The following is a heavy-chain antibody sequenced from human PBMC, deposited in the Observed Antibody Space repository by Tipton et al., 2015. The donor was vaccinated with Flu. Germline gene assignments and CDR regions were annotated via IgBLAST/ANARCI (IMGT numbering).Heavy chain of an antibody. CDR1: GGSISSGSYY. V-gene: IGHV4-61*02. CDR3: ARDRITMVRGVPHDAFDI. Sequence: LRLSCTVSGGSISSGSYYWSWIRQPAGKGLEWIGRIYTSGSTNYNPSLKSRVTISVDTSKNQFSLKLSSVTAADTAVYYCARDRITMVRGVPHDAFDIWGQGTMVTVSS. J-gene: IGHJ3*02. D-gene: IGHD3-10*01. CDR2: IYTSGST.